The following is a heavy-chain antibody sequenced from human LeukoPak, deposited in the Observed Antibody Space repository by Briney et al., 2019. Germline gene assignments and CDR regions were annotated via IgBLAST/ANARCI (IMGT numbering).Heavy chain of an antibody. D-gene: IGHD3-3*01. CDR2: ISGYNGNT. J-gene: IGHJ3*02. V-gene: IGHV1-18*01. CDR1: GGTFSSYG. Sequence: GSSVKVSCKXSGGTFSSYGISWVRQAPGQGLEWMGWISGYNGNTNSPQKLQGRVSMTTDTSTSTAYVELRSLRSDDTAVYYCARDRSPDFWSGDYRDAFDIWGQGTMVTVSS. CDR3: ARDRSPDFWSGDYRDAFDI.